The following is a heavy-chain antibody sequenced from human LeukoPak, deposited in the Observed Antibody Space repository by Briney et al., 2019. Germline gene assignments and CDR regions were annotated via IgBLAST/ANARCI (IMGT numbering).Heavy chain of an antibody. CDR2: ISAYNGNT. Sequence: EASVKVSCKASGYTFTSYGISWVRQAPGQGLEWMGWISAYNGNTNYAQKFQGGVTMTTDTSTSTAYMELRSLRSDDTAVYYCARDDVHISGDYWGQGTLVTVSS. CDR3: ARDDVHISGDY. V-gene: IGHV1-18*01. J-gene: IGHJ4*02. CDR1: GYTFTSYG. D-gene: IGHD5-12*01.